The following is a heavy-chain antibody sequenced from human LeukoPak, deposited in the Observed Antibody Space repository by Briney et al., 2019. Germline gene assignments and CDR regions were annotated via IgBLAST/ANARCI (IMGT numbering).Heavy chain of an antibody. J-gene: IGHJ4*02. V-gene: IGHV3-23*01. CDR2: ISGSGGST. CDR3: AKSSRYGTGWYGKIDY. D-gene: IGHD6-19*01. Sequence: GGSLRLSCAASGFTFSSYAMSWVRRAPGKGLEWVSAISGSGGSTYYADSVKGRFTISRDNSKNTLYLQMDSLRADDTAVYYCAKSSRYGTGWYGKIDYWGQGTLVTVSS. CDR1: GFTFSSYA.